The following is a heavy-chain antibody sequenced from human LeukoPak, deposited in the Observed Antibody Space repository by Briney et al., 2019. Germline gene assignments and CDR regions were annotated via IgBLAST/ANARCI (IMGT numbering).Heavy chain of an antibody. V-gene: IGHV1-18*01. CDR2: IGAYNGNT. Sequence: GASVKVSCKASGYTFTSYGISWVRQAPGQGLEWMGWIGAYNGNTNYAQKLQGRVTMTTDTSTSTAYMELRSLRSDDTAVYYCARGYYGSGSYYWFDPWGQGTLVTVSS. CDR1: GYTFTSYG. J-gene: IGHJ5*02. D-gene: IGHD3-10*01. CDR3: ARGYYGSGSYYWFDP.